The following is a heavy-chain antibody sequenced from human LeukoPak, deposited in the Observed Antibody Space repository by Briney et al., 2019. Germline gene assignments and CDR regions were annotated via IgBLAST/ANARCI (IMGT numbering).Heavy chain of an antibody. CDR3: ARGDFGDYFLDY. Sequence: ASVKVSCKVSGYTLTELSMHWVRQATGQGLEWMGWMNPNSGNTDYAQRFQGRVTMTRNTSISTAYMELSSLRSEDTAVYYCARGDFGDYFLDYWGQGTLVTVSS. CDR2: MNPNSGNT. CDR1: GYTLTELS. D-gene: IGHD4-17*01. J-gene: IGHJ4*02. V-gene: IGHV1-8*01.